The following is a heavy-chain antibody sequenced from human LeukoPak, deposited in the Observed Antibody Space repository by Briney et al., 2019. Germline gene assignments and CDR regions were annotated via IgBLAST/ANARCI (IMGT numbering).Heavy chain of an antibody. CDR2: ISPDDMST. V-gene: IGHV3-74*01. Sequence: GGSLRLSCAASGFTFRKYWLHWVRQAPGKGLVWVSRISPDDMSTSYADSVKGRFTISRDNAKKTLFLQMNSLRGEDTAVYYCLTIVETTIDAFDIWGQGTMVTVSS. CDR1: GFTFRKYW. J-gene: IGHJ3*02. CDR3: LTIVETTIDAFDI. D-gene: IGHD1-26*01.